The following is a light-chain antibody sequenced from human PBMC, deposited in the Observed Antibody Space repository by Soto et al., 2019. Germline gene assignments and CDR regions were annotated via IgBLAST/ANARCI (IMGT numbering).Light chain of an antibody. Sequence: DIRMTQSPSTLSTSVGDRVTITCRASQNIRGWLAWYQQKPGKAPKLLIYKASSLESGVPSRFSGSGSGTEFTLTISSLQPDDFATYYCQQYNSYPWTFGQGTKVEIK. CDR3: QQYNSYPWT. CDR1: QNIRGW. V-gene: IGKV1-5*03. J-gene: IGKJ1*01. CDR2: KAS.